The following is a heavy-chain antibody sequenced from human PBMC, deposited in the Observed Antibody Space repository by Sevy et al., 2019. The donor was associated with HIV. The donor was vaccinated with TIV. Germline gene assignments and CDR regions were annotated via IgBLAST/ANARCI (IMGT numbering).Heavy chain of an antibody. CDR1: GFIFTDYW. CDR2: IKQDQSEK. J-gene: IGHJ4*01. V-gene: IGHV3-7*01. CDR3: AREVGGFNWRPYYFDS. Sequence: GGSLRLSCETSGFIFTDYWMSWVRQIPGKGLEWVATIKQDQSEKYYVDSVKGRFAISRDSAKKSVSLQMNGLRAEDTALYFCAREVGGFNWRPYYFDSWGHGTLVTVSS. D-gene: IGHD3-3*01.